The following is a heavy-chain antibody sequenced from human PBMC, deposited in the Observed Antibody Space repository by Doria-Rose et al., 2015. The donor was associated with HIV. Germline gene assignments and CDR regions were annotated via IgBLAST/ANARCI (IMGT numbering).Heavy chain of an antibody. Sequence: QVQLQESGPGLVKPSETLSLTCSVSGGSISHYYWSWIRQPPGKGLEYIGDILYTGSTNYSPSLKSRVSISIDTSRNKFSLRLSSVTAADTAVYYCARVLSGTYDYWGQGTLVTASS. V-gene: IGHV4-59*01. D-gene: IGHD1-26*01. CDR3: ARVLSGTYDY. CDR1: GGSISHYY. J-gene: IGHJ4*02. CDR2: ILYTGST.